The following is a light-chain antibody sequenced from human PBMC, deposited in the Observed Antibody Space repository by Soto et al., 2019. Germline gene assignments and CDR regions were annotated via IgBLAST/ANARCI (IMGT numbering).Light chain of an antibody. CDR1: FSNIGSNS. CDR2: YNK. V-gene: IGLV1-44*01. CDR3: AAWDDTVDNYV. Sequence: QSVLTQSPSTSGTPGQRVTISGSGSFSNIGSNSVSWYQHLPGTAPKLLISYNKKRPSGVPDRFSGSKSGTSASLAISGLHSEDEADYYCAAWDDTVDNYVFGTGTKVTVL. J-gene: IGLJ1*01.